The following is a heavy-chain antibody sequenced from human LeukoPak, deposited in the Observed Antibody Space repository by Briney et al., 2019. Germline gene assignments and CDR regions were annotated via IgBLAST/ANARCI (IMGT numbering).Heavy chain of an antibody. CDR3: ARDPHTTANWFDP. CDR1: GGSISSSSYY. CDR2: IYYSGST. Sequence: SETLSLTCTVSGGSISSSSYYWGWIRQPPGKGLEWIGSIYYSGSTYYNPSLRSRVTISVDTSKNQFSLKLSSVTAADTAVYYCARDPHTTANWFDPWGQGTLVTVSS. V-gene: IGHV4-39*07. D-gene: IGHD4-17*01. J-gene: IGHJ5*02.